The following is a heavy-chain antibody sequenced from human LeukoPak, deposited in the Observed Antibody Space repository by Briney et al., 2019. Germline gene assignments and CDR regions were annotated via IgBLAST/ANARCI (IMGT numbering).Heavy chain of an antibody. CDR3: ARDWGRSGYYLPFDY. J-gene: IGHJ4*02. CDR1: GYTFTSYG. D-gene: IGHD3-22*01. CDR2: ISAYNGNT. V-gene: IGHV1-18*01. Sequence: ASVTVSCKASGYTFTSYGISWVRQAPGQGLEWMGWISAYNGNTNYAQKLQGRVTMTTDTSTSTAYMELRSLRSDDTAVYYCARDWGRSGYYLPFDYWGQGTLVTVSS.